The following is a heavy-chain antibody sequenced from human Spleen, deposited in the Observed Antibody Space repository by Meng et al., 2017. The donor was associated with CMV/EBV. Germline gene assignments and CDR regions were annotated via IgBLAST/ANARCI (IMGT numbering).Heavy chain of an antibody. CDR1: GFTFDDYA. CDR3: AKDLGGPAAAGTHNYYYYGMDV. Sequence: GGSLRLSCAASGFTFDDYAMHWVRQAPGKGLEWVSLISWDGGSTYYADSVKGRFTISRDNSKNSLYLQMNSLRAEDTALYYCAKDLGGPAAAGTHNYYYYGMDVWGQGTTVTVSS. CDR2: ISWDGGST. J-gene: IGHJ6*02. D-gene: IGHD6-13*01. V-gene: IGHV3-43D*03.